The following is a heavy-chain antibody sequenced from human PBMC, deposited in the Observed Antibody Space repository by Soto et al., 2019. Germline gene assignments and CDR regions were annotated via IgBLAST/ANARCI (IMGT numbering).Heavy chain of an antibody. Sequence: SETLSLTCTVSGGSISSSSYYWGWIRQPPGKGLEWIGSIYYSGSTYYNPSLKSRVTISVDTSKNQFSLKLSSVTAADTAVYYCARQEYYYGSGSYSEVIPIGYWGQGTLVTVSS. D-gene: IGHD3-10*01. CDR2: IYYSGST. CDR3: ARQEYYYGSGSYSEVIPIGY. CDR1: GGSISSSSYY. V-gene: IGHV4-39*01. J-gene: IGHJ4*02.